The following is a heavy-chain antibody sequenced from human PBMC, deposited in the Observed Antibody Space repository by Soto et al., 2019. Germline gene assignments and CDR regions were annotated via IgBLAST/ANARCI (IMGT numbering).Heavy chain of an antibody. CDR2: ISGSGGST. V-gene: IGHV3-23*01. CDR3: AKPMRGYYDFWNFQH. Sequence: PGGSLRLSCAASGFTFSSYAMSWARQAPGKGLEWVSAISGSGGSTYYADSVKGRFTISRDNSKNTLYLQMNSLRAEDTAVYYCAKPMRGYYDFWNFQHWGQGTLVTVSS. J-gene: IGHJ1*01. CDR1: GFTFSSYA. D-gene: IGHD3-3*01.